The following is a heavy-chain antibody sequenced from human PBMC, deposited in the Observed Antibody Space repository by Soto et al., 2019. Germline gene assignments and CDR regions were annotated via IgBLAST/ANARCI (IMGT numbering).Heavy chain of an antibody. CDR2: IKSKTDGGTT. J-gene: IGHJ4*02. D-gene: IGHD3-10*01. CDR1: GFTFNNAW. CDR3: ITHHNYYGSGSFDY. V-gene: IGHV3-15*07. Sequence: EVELVESGGGLVKPGGSLRLSCAASGFTFNNAWMNWVRQAPGKGLEWVGRIKSKTDGGTTDYAAPVKGRFTISRDDSKNMLYLKMNSLKTEDTAVYYWITHHNYYGSGSFDYWGQGTLVTVSS.